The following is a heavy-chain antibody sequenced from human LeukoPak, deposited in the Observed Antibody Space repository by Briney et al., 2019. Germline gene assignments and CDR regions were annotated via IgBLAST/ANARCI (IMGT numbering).Heavy chain of an antibody. CDR1: GFTFDDYA. D-gene: IGHD2-15*01. CDR3: AKRNQGGYCSGGSCYDD. J-gene: IGHJ4*02. CDR2: ISGDGGST. V-gene: IGHV3-43*02. Sequence: PGGSLRLSCAASGFTFDDYAMHWVRQAPGKGLEWVSLISGDGGSTYCADSVKGRFTISRYNSKSSLYLQMNSLRTEDTALYYCAKRNQGGYCSGGSCYDDWGQGTLVTVSS.